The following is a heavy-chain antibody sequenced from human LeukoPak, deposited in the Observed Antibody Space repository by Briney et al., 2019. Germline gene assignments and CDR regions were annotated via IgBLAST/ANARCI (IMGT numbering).Heavy chain of an antibody. J-gene: IGHJ3*02. CDR1: GGSFSGYY. CDR2: INHSGST. Sequence: PSETLSLTCAVYGGSFSGYYWSWIRQPPGKGLEWIGEINHSGSTNYNPSLKSRVTISVDTSKNQFSLKLSSVTAADTAVYYCARYPRRDGYNDAFDIWGQGTMVTVSS. CDR3: ARYPRRDGYNDAFDI. V-gene: IGHV4-34*01. D-gene: IGHD5-24*01.